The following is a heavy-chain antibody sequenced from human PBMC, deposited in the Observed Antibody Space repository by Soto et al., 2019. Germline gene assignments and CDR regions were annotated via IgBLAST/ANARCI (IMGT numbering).Heavy chain of an antibody. CDR1: GFTFSNAW. CDR2: IKSKTDGGTT. CDR3: TTRGDGRYYYGMDV. J-gene: IGHJ6*02. Sequence: GSLRLSCAASGFTFSNAWMSWVRQAPGKGLEWVGRIKSKTDGGTTDYAAPVKGRFTISRDDSKNTLYLQMNSLKTEDTAVYYCTTRGDGRYYYGMDVWGQGTTVTVSS. V-gene: IGHV3-15*01. D-gene: IGHD2-15*01.